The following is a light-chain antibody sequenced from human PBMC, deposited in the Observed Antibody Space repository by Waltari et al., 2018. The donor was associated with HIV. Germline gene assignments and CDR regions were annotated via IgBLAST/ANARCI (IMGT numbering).Light chain of an antibody. CDR1: SGHSSYA. Sequence: QLVLTQSPSASASLGASVTLTCTLSSGHSSYAIAWHQQQPEKGPRYLMMLNSEGSHRRGDGVPDRFSGSRSGAERYLTISSLQSEDEADYYCQAWGTGTQVVFGGGTKLTVL. J-gene: IGLJ2*01. CDR2: LNSEGSH. CDR3: QAWGTGTQVV. V-gene: IGLV4-69*01.